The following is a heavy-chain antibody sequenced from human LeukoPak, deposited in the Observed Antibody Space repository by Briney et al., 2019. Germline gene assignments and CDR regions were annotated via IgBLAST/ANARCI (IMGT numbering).Heavy chain of an antibody. CDR2: IKSKTDGGTT. Sequence: GGSLRLSCAASGFTFSSYAMSWVRQAPGKGLEWVGRIKSKTDGGTTDYAAPVKGRFTISRDDSKNTLYLQMNSLKTEDTAVYYCTTTYYDILTGYPFDYWGQGTLVTVSS. CDR1: GFTFSSYA. CDR3: TTTYYDILTGYPFDY. J-gene: IGHJ4*02. D-gene: IGHD3-9*01. V-gene: IGHV3-15*01.